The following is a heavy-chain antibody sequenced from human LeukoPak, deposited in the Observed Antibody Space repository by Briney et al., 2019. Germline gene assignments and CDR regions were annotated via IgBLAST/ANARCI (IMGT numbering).Heavy chain of an antibody. CDR1: GGSISSGDYS. CDR3: ARGRSDYVFDY. J-gene: IGHJ4*02. CDR2: ICYSGST. V-gene: IGHV4-30-4*01. Sequence: SETLSLTCTVSGGSISSGDYSWSWIRQPPGKGLEWIGYICYSGSTYYNPSLKSRVTISVDTSKNQFSLKLSSVTAADTAVYYCARGRSDYVFDYWGQGTLVTVSS. D-gene: IGHD4-17*01.